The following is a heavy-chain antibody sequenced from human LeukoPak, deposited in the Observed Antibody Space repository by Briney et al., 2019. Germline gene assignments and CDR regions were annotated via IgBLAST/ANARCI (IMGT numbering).Heavy chain of an antibody. CDR2: IRVSGSNK. V-gene: IGHV3-23*01. CDR1: GFTFSSYC. D-gene: IGHD2-2*01. J-gene: IGHJ6*02. Sequence: WGSLRLSCAASGFTFSSYCMSLVRQAPGQGPGWVAVIRVSGSNKYYADSVKGRFTISRDNSKNTLYLQMNSLRAEDTAVYYCAKDRVTLYQLPDGMDVWGQGTTVTVSS. CDR3: AKDRVTLYQLPDGMDV.